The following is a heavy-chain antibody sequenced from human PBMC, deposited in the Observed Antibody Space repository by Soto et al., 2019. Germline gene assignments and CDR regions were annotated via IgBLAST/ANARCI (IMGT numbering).Heavy chain of an antibody. CDR2: IKQDGSEK. CDR3: ARFYYDSSGYLPSPYYYYYGMDG. J-gene: IGHJ6*02. D-gene: IGHD3-22*01. V-gene: IGHV3-7*04. CDR1: GFTFSRYW. Sequence: GGSLRLSCAASGFTFSRYWMSWVRQAPGKGLEWVANIKQDGSEKYYVDSVKGRFTISRDNAKNSLYLQMNSLRAEDTAVYYCARFYYDSSGYLPSPYYYYYGMDGWGQGTTVTVSS.